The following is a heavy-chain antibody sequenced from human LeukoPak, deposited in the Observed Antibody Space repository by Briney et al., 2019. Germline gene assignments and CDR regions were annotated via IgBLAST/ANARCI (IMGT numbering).Heavy chain of an antibody. CDR1: GGSFSGYY. D-gene: IGHD5-24*01. CDR2: IEHGGST. Sequence: PSETLSLTCAVYGGSFSGYYWSWLRQPPGKGLEWIGEIEHGGSTVYNPSLESRVSMSVDTSKNQFSLRLTSVAAADTAVYYCARVEMATIPNYFYYYMDVWGKGTTVTVSS. CDR3: ARVEMATIPNYFYYYMDV. V-gene: IGHV4-34*01. J-gene: IGHJ6*03.